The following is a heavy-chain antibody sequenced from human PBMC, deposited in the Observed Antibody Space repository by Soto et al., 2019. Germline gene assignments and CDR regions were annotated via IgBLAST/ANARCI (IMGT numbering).Heavy chain of an antibody. Sequence: XGSMVLSCAASGFSFRSFAMSWVRQAPGKGLEWVSTISNNGGSTYSADSVKGRFTISRDNSKNTLYLQMNSLRAEDTAVYYCARSHYYDSSGYYYGAFDIWGQGTMVTVSS. D-gene: IGHD3-22*01. J-gene: IGHJ3*02. CDR2: ISNNGGST. CDR3: ARSHYYDSSGYYYGAFDI. CDR1: GFSFRSFA. V-gene: IGHV3-23*01.